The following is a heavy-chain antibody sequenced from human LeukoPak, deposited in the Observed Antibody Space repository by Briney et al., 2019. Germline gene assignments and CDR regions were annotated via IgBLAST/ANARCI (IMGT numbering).Heavy chain of an antibody. CDR2: ISSSSSSTI. J-gene: IGHJ5*02. V-gene: IGHV3-48*01. CDR3: ARDSPRIYYDSSGYPDH. Sequence: GGSLRLSCAASGFTFSSYSMNWVRQAPGKGLEWVSYISSSSSSTIYYADSVKGRFTISRDNAKNSLYLQMNSLRAEDTAVYYCARDSPRIYYDSSGYPDHWGQGTLVTVSS. D-gene: IGHD3-22*01. CDR1: GFTFSSYS.